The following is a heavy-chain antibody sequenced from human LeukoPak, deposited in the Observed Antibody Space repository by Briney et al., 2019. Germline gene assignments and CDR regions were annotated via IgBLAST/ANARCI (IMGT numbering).Heavy chain of an antibody. CDR1: GGSISSSSYY. D-gene: IGHD2-2*01. J-gene: IGHJ3*02. Sequence: SETLSLTCTVSGGSISSSSYYWGWIRQPPGKGLEGIGSIYYSGSTYYNPSLKSRVTISVDTSKNQFSLKLSSVTAADTAVYYCASRYCSSTSCYPDAFDIWGQGTMVTVSS. V-gene: IGHV4-39*01. CDR2: IYYSGST. CDR3: ASRYCSSTSCYPDAFDI.